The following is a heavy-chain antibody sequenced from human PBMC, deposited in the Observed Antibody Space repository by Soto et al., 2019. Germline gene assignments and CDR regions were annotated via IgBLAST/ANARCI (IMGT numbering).Heavy chain of an antibody. J-gene: IGHJ4*02. CDR1: GFTFSNYG. D-gene: IGHD3-16*01. CDR2: IRNDGSNE. V-gene: IGHV3-30*18. CDR3: AKGPAGGDTHRSADY. Sequence: PVGSLRLSCAASGFTFSNYGMHWVRQAPGKGLEWVAVIRNDGSNEYYADSVKGRFTISRDNPKHTLYLQMNSLRAEDTAVYYCAKGPAGGDTHRSADYWGQGALVTVSS.